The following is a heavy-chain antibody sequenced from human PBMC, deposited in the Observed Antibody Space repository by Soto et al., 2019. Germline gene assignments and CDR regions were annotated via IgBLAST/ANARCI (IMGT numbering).Heavy chain of an antibody. V-gene: IGHV3-30-3*01. J-gene: IGHJ6*02. D-gene: IGHD5-12*01. Sequence: PGGSLRLCCAASGFTFSSYAMHWVRQAPGKGLEWVAVISYDGSNKYYADSVKGRFTISRDNSKNTLYLQMNSLRAEDTAGYYCSRGKMATTRMDVWGQGTTVTVSS. CDR1: GFTFSSYA. CDR3: SRGKMATTRMDV. CDR2: ISYDGSNK.